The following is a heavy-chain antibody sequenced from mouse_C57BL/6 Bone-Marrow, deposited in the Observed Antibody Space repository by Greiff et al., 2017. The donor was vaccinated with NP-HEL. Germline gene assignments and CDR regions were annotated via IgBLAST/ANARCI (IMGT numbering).Heavy chain of an antibody. Sequence: QVQLQQPGAELVQPGASVKLSCKASGYTFTSYWMHWVKQRPGQGLEWIGMIHPNSGSTNYNEKFKSKATLTVDKSSSTAYMQLSSLTSEDSAVYYCARRGFWDDYWGQGTTLTVSS. CDR1: GYTFTSYW. V-gene: IGHV1-64*01. J-gene: IGHJ2*01. D-gene: IGHD4-1*01. CDR3: ARRGFWDDY. CDR2: IHPNSGST.